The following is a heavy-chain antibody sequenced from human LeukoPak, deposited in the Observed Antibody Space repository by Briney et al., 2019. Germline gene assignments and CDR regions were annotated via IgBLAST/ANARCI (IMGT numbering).Heavy chain of an antibody. CDR3: AVGLGYSSGWSADY. D-gene: IGHD6-19*01. V-gene: IGHV3-48*02. CDR2: ISSASGTI. Sequence: GGSLRLSCAASGFTFSDYGMNWVRQAPGKGLEWVSYISSASGTIYYADSVKGRFTISRDNAKNSLYLRMNSLRDEDTAVYYCAVGLGYSSGWSADYWGQGTLVTVSS. J-gene: IGHJ4*02. CDR1: GFTFSDYG.